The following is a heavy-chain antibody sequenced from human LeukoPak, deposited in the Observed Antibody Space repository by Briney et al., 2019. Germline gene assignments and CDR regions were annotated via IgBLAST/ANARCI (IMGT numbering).Heavy chain of an antibody. D-gene: IGHD5-18*01. J-gene: IGHJ4*02. V-gene: IGHV4-34*01. CDR2: IHPSGST. CDR3: ARGPDTAKQGY. Sequence: PSETLSLTCTGFGASFSDYYWNWIRHPPGKGLEWIGEIHPSGSTSYNPALQSRVTMSVDTSKNQFSLKLNSVTAADTAVYYCARGPDTAKQGYWGQETPVTVSS. CDR1: GASFSDYY.